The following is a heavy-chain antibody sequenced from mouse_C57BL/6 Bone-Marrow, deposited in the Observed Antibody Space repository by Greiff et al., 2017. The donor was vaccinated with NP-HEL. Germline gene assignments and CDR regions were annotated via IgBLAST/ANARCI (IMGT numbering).Heavy chain of an antibody. J-gene: IGHJ4*01. Sequence: VQLQQSGAELARPGASVKLSCKASGYTFTSYGISWVKQRTGQGLEWIGEIYPRSGNTYYNEKFKGKATLTADKYSRTAYMELRSLTSEDSAVYFCARWSPYAMDYWGQGTSVTVSS. CDR2: IYPRSGNT. V-gene: IGHV1-81*01. CDR1: GYTFTSYG. CDR3: ARWSPYAMDY.